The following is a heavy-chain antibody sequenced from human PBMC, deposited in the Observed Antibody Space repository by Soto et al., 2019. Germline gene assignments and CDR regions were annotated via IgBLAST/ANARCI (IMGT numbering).Heavy chain of an antibody. CDR3: ERQSVADGYGYWAFAY. Sequence: EVQLVESGGGLVQPGGSLRLSCAASGFTFSSYEMNWVRQAPGKGLEWVSYISSSGSPIYYADSVKGRVTISRDNAKNSLYLQMNPERAKYTSVYHCERQSVADGYGYWAFAYCGQENLVTFSS. D-gene: IGHD5-18*01. V-gene: IGHV3-48*03. CDR2: ISSSGSPI. J-gene: IGHJ4*02. CDR1: GFTFSSYE.